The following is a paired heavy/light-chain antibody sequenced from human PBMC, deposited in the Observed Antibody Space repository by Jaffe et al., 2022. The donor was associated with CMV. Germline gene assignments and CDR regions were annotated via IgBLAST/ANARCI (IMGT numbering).Heavy chain of an antibody. CDR2: IYYSGIT. V-gene: IGHV4-39*01. Sequence: QLQLQESGPGLVKPSETLSLTCTVSGGSISSSTYYWGWIRQPPGKGLEWIGSIYYSGITYYNPSIKSRVTISADTSKNQFTLKLSSVTAADTAVYYCARNLIRWEGRGDFGYYFDYWGQGTLVTVSS. CDR1: GGSISSSTYY. J-gene: IGHJ4*02. CDR3: ARNLIRWEGRGDFGYYFDY. D-gene: IGHD1-26*01.
Light chain of an antibody. CDR3: QQYGSSATWT. CDR1: QSVSSSY. Sequence: EIVLTQSPGTLSLSLGERATLSCRASQSVSSSYLAWYQQKPGQAPRLLIYGASSRATGIPDRFSGSGSGTDFTLTISRLEPEDFAVYYCQQYGSSATWTFGQGTKVEIK. J-gene: IGKJ1*01. V-gene: IGKV3-20*01. CDR2: GAS.